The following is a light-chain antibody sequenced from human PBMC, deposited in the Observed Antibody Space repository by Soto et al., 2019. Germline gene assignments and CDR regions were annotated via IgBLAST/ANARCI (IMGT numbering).Light chain of an antibody. J-gene: IGKJ1*01. V-gene: IGKV1-5*01. CDR2: DAS. CDR3: QHYDSEPWA. Sequence: DIQMTQSPSSLSASVGDSVTITCRASQSISGWLAWYQQKPGEAPKVLIYDASRLESGGPSRFSGSGAGTEVTLTISSLQPDDLATYDCQHYDSEPWACGQGTKVEIK. CDR1: QSISGW.